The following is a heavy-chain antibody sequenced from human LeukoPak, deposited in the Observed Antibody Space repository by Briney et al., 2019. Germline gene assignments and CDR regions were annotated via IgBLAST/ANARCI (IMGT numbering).Heavy chain of an antibody. CDR2: ISSKGGRT. CDR3: VKPEARYTSGWFDFFDY. V-gene: IGHV3-64D*09. CDR1: GFTFSIYA. J-gene: IGHJ4*02. Sequence: PGGSLRLSCSAAGFTFSIYAMHWVRQAPGKGLEYVSSISSKGGRTYYAESGKGRFTIPRKNSTTRLYLQMSSLRAEDPAVYYCVKPEARYTSGWFDFFDYWGQGALVTVSS. D-gene: IGHD6-19*01.